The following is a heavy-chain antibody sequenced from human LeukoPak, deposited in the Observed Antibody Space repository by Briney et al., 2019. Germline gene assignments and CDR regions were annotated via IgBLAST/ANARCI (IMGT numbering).Heavy chain of an antibody. J-gene: IGHJ4*02. V-gene: IGHV1-46*01. CDR3: ARGLPLGYCTYGVCYPPKHCDF. CDR1: GYTFTSYY. D-gene: IGHD2-8*01. CDR2: INPSGGST. Sequence: ASVKVSCKSSGYTFTSYYIHWVRRAPGQGLEWMGIINPSGGSTIYAQKFQGRVTMTRDMSTSTVYMYLSSLRSEDTAVYFCARGLPLGYCTYGVCYPPKHCDFWRKETLHTVSS.